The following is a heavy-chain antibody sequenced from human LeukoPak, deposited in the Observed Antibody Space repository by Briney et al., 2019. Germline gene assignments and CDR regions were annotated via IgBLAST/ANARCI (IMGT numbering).Heavy chain of an antibody. J-gene: IGHJ4*02. CDR1: GYSFTSYW. D-gene: IGHD6-13*01. CDR3: ARQGRAAAGTGPLDY. Sequence: GESLKISCKGSGYSFTSYWIGWVRQMPGKGLEWMGIIYPGDSDTRYSPSFQGQVTISADRSISTAYLQWSSLKASDTAMYYCARQGRAAAGTGPLDYWGQGTLVTVSS. CDR2: IYPGDSDT. V-gene: IGHV5-51*01.